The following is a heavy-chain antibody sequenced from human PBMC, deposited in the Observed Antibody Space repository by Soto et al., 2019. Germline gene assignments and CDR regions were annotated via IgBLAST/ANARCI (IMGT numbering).Heavy chain of an antibody. V-gene: IGHV3-11*05. CDR2: ISSSGHST. J-gene: IGHJ4*02. D-gene: IGHD6-19*01. CDR3: ARDRGAVAGQYFDY. Sequence: QVQLVESGGGLVKPGGSLRLSCAVSGFTFSDLYMSWIRQAPGKGLEWVSYISSSGHSTQYADSVKGRFIISRDNAKNSLYRQMNSLRAEDTAVYYCARDRGAVAGQYFDYWGQGTLVTVSS. CDR1: GFTFSDLY.